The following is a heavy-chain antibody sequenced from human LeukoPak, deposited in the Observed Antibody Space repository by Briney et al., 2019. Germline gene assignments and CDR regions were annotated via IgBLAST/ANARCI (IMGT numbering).Heavy chain of an antibody. D-gene: IGHD1-26*01. V-gene: IGHV4-39*07. CDR1: GGSISSSTYY. CDR3: ARGPHGWGWFDP. J-gene: IGHJ5*02. Sequence: SSETLSLTCSVSGGSISSSTYYWGWIRQPPGKGLEWIGEINHSGSTNYNPSLQSRVTISVDTAKNQFSLKLSSVTAADTAVYYCARGPHGWGWFDPWGQGTLVPVSS. CDR2: INHSGST.